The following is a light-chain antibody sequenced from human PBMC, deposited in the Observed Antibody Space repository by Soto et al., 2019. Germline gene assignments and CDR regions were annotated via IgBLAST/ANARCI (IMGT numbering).Light chain of an antibody. CDR1: SSDVGGYNY. CDR3: CSYAGSSTFG. Sequence: QSALTQPASVSGSPGQSITISCTGTSSDVGGYNYVSWYQQHPDKAPKLVISEVSNRPSGVSNRFSGSKSGNTASLTISGLQAEDEADYYCCSYAGSSTFGFGGGTKLTVL. J-gene: IGLJ2*01. V-gene: IGLV2-14*01. CDR2: EVS.